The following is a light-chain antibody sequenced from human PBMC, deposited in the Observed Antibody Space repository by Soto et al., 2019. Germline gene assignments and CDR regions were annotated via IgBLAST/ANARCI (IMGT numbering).Light chain of an antibody. Sequence: EVVLTQSPATLSLSPGDRATLSCRASQSVSIYLAWYQQKPGQPPRLLSYDASNTATGIPAKFSGSGSVTDFILTISRLEPEDFAVYYCHQYGTLPLTFGGVTKVGIK. CDR3: HQYGTLPLT. CDR1: QSVSIY. CDR2: DAS. J-gene: IGKJ4*01. V-gene: IGKV3-11*01.